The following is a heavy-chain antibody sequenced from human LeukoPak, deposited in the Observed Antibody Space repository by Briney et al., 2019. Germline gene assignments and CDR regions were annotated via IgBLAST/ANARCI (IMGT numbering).Heavy chain of an antibody. V-gene: IGHV5-51*01. Sequence: GESLKISCRGSGYSFTSFWIGWVRQMPGKGLEWMGIIFPGDSDTRYSPSFQGQVTISADKSVNTAYLQWSTLKASDTAMYYCARRIYGDYLDYFDFWGQGSLVTVSS. J-gene: IGHJ4*02. CDR1: GYSFTSFW. CDR2: IFPGDSDT. CDR3: ARRIYGDYLDYFDF. D-gene: IGHD4-17*01.